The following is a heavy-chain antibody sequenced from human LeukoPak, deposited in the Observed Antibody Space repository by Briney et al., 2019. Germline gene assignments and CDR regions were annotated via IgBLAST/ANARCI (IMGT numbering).Heavy chain of an antibody. D-gene: IGHD6-13*01. Sequence: GGSLRLSCAASGFIFSTYSINWVRQAPGKGLEWVSHISSSSSSTYYADSVKGRFTISRDNAKNSLYLQMNSLRDEDTAVYYCARSGYGSRCYFFDHWGQGTLVTVSS. CDR2: ISSSSSST. CDR3: ARSGYGSRCYFFDH. CDR1: GFIFSTYS. J-gene: IGHJ4*02. V-gene: IGHV3-48*02.